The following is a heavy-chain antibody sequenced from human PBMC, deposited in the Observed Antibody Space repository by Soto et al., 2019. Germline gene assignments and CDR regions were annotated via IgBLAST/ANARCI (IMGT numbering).Heavy chain of an antibody. V-gene: IGHV1-69*05. CDR1: GGTFSSYA. J-gene: IGHJ6*02. D-gene: IGHD6-19*01. Sequence: QVQLVQSGAEVKKPGSSVKVSCKASGGTFSSYAISWVRQAPGQGLEWMGGIIPIFGTANYAQKFQGRVTITSDXXTXTXXMELSSLRSEDAAVYYCARDGFGIAVAGFYYGMDVWGQGTTVTVSS. CDR3: ARDGFGIAVAGFYYGMDV. CDR2: IIPIFGTA.